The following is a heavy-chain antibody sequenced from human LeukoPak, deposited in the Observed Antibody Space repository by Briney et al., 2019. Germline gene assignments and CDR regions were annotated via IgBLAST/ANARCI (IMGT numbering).Heavy chain of an antibody. Sequence: GGSLRLSCAASGLTISRYAMNWVRQAPGKGLEWVSSIASDGDTFYADSVKGRFTISRDISKNTLHLQMNSLRDDDTAVYFCAKEAYRHLDLHTWGQGSQVIVSS. J-gene: IGHJ5*02. V-gene: IGHV3-23*01. CDR2: IASDGDT. D-gene: IGHD2-21*01. CDR3: AKEAYRHLDLHT. CDR1: GLTISRYA.